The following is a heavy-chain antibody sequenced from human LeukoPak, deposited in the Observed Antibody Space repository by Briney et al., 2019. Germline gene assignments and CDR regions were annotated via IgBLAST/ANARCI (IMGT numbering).Heavy chain of an antibody. CDR2: ISGSGGST. Sequence: GGSLRLSCAASGFTFNNYAMSWVRQAPGKGLEWVSAISGSGGSTYYADSVKGRFTISRDNSKNTLYLQMNSLRAEDMAVYYCAAPPVEMATIRDYWGQGTLVTVSS. D-gene: IGHD5-12*01. J-gene: IGHJ4*02. CDR3: AAPPVEMATIRDY. CDR1: GFTFNNYA. V-gene: IGHV3-23*01.